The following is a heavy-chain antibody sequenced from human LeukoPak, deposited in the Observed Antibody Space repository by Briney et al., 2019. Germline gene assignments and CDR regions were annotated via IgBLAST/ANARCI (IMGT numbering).Heavy chain of an antibody. D-gene: IGHD1-26*01. CDR3: ASVRYSGSPFDY. J-gene: IGHJ4*02. V-gene: IGHV1-8*01. CDR2: MNPDSGNT. Sequence: GESLKVSCKASGYTFTSYDINRVRQATGQGLEWMGWMNPDSGNTGYAQKFQGRVTMTRNTSISTAYMELSSLRSEDTAVYYCASVRYSGSPFDYWGQGTLVTVSS. CDR1: GYTFTSYD.